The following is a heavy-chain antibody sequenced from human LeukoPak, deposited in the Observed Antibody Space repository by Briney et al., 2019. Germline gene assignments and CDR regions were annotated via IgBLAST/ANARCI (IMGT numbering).Heavy chain of an antibody. CDR2: IYPRDGST. CDR3: ARDQEGFDY. Sequence: ASVKVSCKASGYTFTNYYMHWVRQAPGQGLEWMGMIYPRDGSTSYAQKFQGRVTVTRDTSTSTVHMELSGLRSEDTAVYYCARDQEGFDYWGQGTLVTVSS. CDR1: GYTFTNYY. V-gene: IGHV1-46*01. J-gene: IGHJ4*02.